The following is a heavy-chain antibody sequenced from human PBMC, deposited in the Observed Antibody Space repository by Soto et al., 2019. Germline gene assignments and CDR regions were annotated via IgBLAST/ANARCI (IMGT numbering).Heavy chain of an antibody. CDR1: GGTFSSYA. CDR3: ARGRYCSGGSCYSFYYYGMDV. D-gene: IGHD2-15*01. Sequence: QVQLVQSGAEVKKPGSSVKVSCKASGGTFSSYAISWVRQAPGQGLEWMGGIIPIFGTANYAQKFQGRVTITPDESTSTAYMELSSLRSEDTAVYYCARGRYCSGGSCYSFYYYGMDVWGQGTTVTVSS. J-gene: IGHJ6*02. V-gene: IGHV1-69*01. CDR2: IIPIFGTA.